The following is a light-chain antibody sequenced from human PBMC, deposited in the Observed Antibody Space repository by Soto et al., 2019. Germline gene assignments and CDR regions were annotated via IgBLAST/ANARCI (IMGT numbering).Light chain of an antibody. CDR3: QAWDSSQGV. CDR1: ELGDKY. J-gene: IGLJ2*01. Sequence: SYELTQTPSVSVSPGQTASITCSGDELGDKYACWYQQKPGQSPVLVIYQDKKRASGIPERFSGSNSGNTATLTISGTQAMYEADYYCQAWDSSQGVFGGGTKLTVL. CDR2: QDK. V-gene: IGLV3-1*01.